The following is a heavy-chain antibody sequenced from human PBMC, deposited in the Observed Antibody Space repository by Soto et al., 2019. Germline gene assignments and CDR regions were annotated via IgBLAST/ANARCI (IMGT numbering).Heavy chain of an antibody. CDR1: GFTFSSYS. Sequence: EVQLVESGGGLVQPGGSLRLSCAASGFTFSSYSMNWVRQAPGKGLEWVSYISSSSSTIYYADSVKGRFTISRDNAKNSLYLQMNSLRPEDTAVYYCARGGYDILTGYYNTVDYWGQGTLVTVSS. J-gene: IGHJ4*02. D-gene: IGHD3-9*01. CDR2: ISSSSSTI. CDR3: ARGGYDILTGYYNTVDY. V-gene: IGHV3-48*01.